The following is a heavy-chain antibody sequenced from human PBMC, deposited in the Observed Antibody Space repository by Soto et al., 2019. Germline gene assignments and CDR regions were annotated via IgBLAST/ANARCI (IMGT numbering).Heavy chain of an antibody. CDR3: ARDPFIAVGTYGMDV. J-gene: IGHJ6*02. CDR2: ISAYNGNT. D-gene: IGHD6-19*01. V-gene: IGHV1-18*01. Sequence: ASVNFSCKASGYTFTSYGISWVRQAPGQGLECMGWISAYNGNTNYAQKLQGRVTMTTXTXXSXXXMXLXXLRSDATAGYYSARDPFIAVGTYGMDVWGQGTTVTVSS. CDR1: GYTFTSYG.